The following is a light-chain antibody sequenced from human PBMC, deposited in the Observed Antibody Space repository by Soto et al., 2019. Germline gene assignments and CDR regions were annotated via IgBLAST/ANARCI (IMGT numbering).Light chain of an antibody. CDR3: QQYDNWPRT. CDR2: GAS. CDR1: QSVSSN. V-gene: IGKV3-15*01. Sequence: EIVMTQSPATLSVSPGERATLSCKASQSVSSNLAWYQQKPGQAPRLLIYGASTRAIGIPARFSGSRSGTEFTLTINSLQSEDFAVYYCQQYDNWPRTFGQGTKVEIK. J-gene: IGKJ1*01.